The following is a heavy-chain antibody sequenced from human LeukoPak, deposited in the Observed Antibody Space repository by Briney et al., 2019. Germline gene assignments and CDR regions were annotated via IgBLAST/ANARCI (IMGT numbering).Heavy chain of an antibody. Sequence: GGSLRLSCAASGFTFSSYWMRWVRQAPGKGLVWVSHINTDGRSTGHADSVKGRFTISRDNAKNTLYLQMNSLRAEDTAVYYCARPSAAGPYFDYWGQGTLVTVSS. D-gene: IGHD6-13*01. V-gene: IGHV3-74*01. J-gene: IGHJ4*02. CDR1: GFTFSSYW. CDR2: INTDGRST. CDR3: ARPSAAGPYFDY.